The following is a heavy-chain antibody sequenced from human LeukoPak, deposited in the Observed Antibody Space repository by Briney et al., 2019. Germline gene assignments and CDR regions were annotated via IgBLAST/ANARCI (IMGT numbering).Heavy chain of an antibody. J-gene: IGHJ3*02. Sequence: SETLSLTCAVPGSSISSGYHWGWIRQPPGNGLEWIGSIYHRGSTYYNASLQSRVTISVDTSKNQFSLKLSSVTAADTAVYYCARDGGTYYYDSSGSDDAFDIWGQGTMVAVSS. CDR1: GSSISSGYH. CDR2: IYHRGST. D-gene: IGHD3-22*01. V-gene: IGHV4-38-2*02. CDR3: ARDGGTYYYDSSGSDDAFDI.